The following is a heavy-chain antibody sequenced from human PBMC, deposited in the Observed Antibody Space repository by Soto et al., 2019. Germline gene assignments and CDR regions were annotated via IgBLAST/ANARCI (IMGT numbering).Heavy chain of an antibody. CDR1: GFTFSAYA. CDR2: IHGGGGAT. J-gene: IGHJ2*01. Sequence: EVQLLESGGGLVQPGGSLRLSCAASGFTFSAYAMGWVRQAPGKGLEWVSTIHGGGGATHYADSVKGRFTISRDDSNNTLYEQMNSLRAEDTAVYYCAKFEGHPLEYWYLDFWGRGTLGTVSS. CDR3: AKFEGHPLEYWYLDF. D-gene: IGHD1-1*01. V-gene: IGHV3-23*01.